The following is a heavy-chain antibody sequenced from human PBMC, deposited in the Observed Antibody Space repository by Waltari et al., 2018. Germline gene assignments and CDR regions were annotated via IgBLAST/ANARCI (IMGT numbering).Heavy chain of an antibody. J-gene: IGHJ4*02. CDR2: IDPEDGET. Sequence: EVQLVQSGAEVKKPGATVKISCKASGYTFTEYYMLWVQQAPGKGLEWVGRIDPEDGETKYAEKFQGRATRTADTSIDTTYMELSSLRSEDTAIFYCARTTTIKSLDYWGQGTLVTVSS. D-gene: IGHD1-7*01. CDR1: GYTFTEYY. CDR3: ARTTTIKSLDY. V-gene: IGHV1-69-2*01.